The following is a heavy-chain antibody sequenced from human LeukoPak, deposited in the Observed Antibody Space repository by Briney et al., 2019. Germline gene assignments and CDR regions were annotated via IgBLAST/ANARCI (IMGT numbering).Heavy chain of an antibody. Sequence: PGRSLRLSCAASGFTFSSYAMHWVRQAPGKGLEWVAVISYDGSNKYYADSVKGRFTISRDNSKNTLYLQMNSLRAEGTAVYYCARDPTDYGDYGWFDPWGQGTLVTVSS. CDR2: ISYDGSNK. J-gene: IGHJ5*02. V-gene: IGHV3-30*04. CDR1: GFTFSSYA. CDR3: ARDPTDYGDYGWFDP. D-gene: IGHD4-17*01.